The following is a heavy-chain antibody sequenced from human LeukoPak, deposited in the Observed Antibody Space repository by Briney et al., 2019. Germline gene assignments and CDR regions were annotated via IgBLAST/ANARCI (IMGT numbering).Heavy chain of an antibody. V-gene: IGHV4-39*01. CDR1: GGSISSSSYY. CDR3: ALEQWLVQNYFDY. Sequence: SETLSLTCTVSGGSISSSSYYWGWIRQPPGEGLEWIGSIYYSGSTYYNPSLKSRVTISVDTSKNQFSLKLSSVTAADTAVYYCALEQWLVQNYFDYWGQGTLVTVSS. D-gene: IGHD6-19*01. J-gene: IGHJ4*02. CDR2: IYYSGST.